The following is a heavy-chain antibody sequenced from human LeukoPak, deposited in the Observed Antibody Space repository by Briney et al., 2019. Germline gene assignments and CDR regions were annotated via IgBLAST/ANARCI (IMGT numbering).Heavy chain of an antibody. Sequence: PGGSLRLSCAASGFTFSSYAMSWVRQAPGKGLEWVSAISGSGGSTYYADSVKGRFTISRDYSKNTLYLHMNSLRAEDTAVYYCARDQAGSGHYADYWGQGTLVTVSS. CDR1: GFTFSSYA. D-gene: IGHD3-10*01. CDR3: ARDQAGSGHYADY. V-gene: IGHV3-23*01. J-gene: IGHJ4*02. CDR2: ISGSGGST.